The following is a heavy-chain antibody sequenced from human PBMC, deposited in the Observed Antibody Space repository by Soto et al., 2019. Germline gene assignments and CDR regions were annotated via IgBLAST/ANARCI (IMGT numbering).Heavy chain of an antibody. J-gene: IGHJ6*02. CDR1: GFTLKSYE. CDR3: ANTKRFYWYHMDV. D-gene: IGHD2-8*02. Sequence: DEQLVESGGGLVQSGGSLRLSCEASGFTLKSYEVNWVRQAPGKGLEWISYITSSTRTTYYADSVKGRFTISRDNARKSVYLQMNSLRVEDTAIYYCANTKRFYWYHMDVWGQGTTVTVSS. CDR2: ITSSTRTT. V-gene: IGHV3-48*03.